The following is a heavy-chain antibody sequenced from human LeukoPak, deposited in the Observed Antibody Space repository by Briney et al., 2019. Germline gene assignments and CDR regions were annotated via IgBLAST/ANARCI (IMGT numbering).Heavy chain of an antibody. Sequence: PSETLSLTCTVSGGSISSYYWSWLRQPPGKGLEWIGYIYYSGSTNYNPSLKSRVTISVDTSKNQFSLKLSSVTAADTAVYYCARGSLTTAAMDVWGKGTTVTVSS. J-gene: IGHJ6*03. V-gene: IGHV4-59*01. CDR3: ARGSLTTAAMDV. CDR1: GGSISSYY. D-gene: IGHD2/OR15-2a*01. CDR2: IYYSGST.